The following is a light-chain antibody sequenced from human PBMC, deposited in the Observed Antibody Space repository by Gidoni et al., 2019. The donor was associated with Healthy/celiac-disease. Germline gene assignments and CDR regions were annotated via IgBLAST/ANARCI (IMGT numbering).Light chain of an antibody. Sequence: QSALTQPASVSGSPGQSHTIPCTGTSSDVGGYNYVSWYQQHPGKAPKLMIYEVSNRPSGVPDRFSGSKSGNTASLTISGLQAEDEADYYCSSYTSSSTVVFGGGTKLTVL. CDR1: SSDVGGYNY. CDR2: EVS. CDR3: SSYTSSSTVV. J-gene: IGLJ2*01. V-gene: IGLV2-14*01.